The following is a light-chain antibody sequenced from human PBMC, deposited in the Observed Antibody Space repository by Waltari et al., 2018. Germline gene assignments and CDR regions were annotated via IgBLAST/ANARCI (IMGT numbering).Light chain of an antibody. CDR3: QQYDISPLT. CDR1: QTVRTTY. J-gene: IGKJ4*01. Sequence: EIVLTQSPGTLSLSPGERATLSCRASQTVRTTYLAWYQQKPGQAPTLLIYGASSRATGIPDRCSGSGSGTDFSLTISSREPEDFAVYYCQQYDISPLTFGGGTKVEIK. V-gene: IGKV3-20*01. CDR2: GAS.